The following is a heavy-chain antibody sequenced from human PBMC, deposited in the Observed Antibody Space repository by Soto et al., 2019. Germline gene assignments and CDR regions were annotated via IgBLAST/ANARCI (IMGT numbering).Heavy chain of an antibody. V-gene: IGHV2-5*01. CDR2: IHWNDDN. Sequence: QITLKESGPSLVKPTQTLTLTCTFSGFSLSSSGVCVGWIRQSPGKALEWLAVIHWNDDNHYSPSLKSRLTITKDTSKNQVVITMTNMDPVDTGTYYCAPRRINYGMNVWGQGTTVTVSS. CDR3: APRRINYGMNV. D-gene: IGHD2-21*01. CDR1: GFSLSSSGVC. J-gene: IGHJ6*02.